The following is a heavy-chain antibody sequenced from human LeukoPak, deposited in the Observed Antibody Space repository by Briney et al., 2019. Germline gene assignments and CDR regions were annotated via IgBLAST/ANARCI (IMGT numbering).Heavy chain of an antibody. CDR1: GFTFSSYG. D-gene: IGHD3-22*01. V-gene: IGHV3-30*02. CDR2: IWYDGSNK. CDR3: AKDASLFDYYDSSGYFDY. Sequence: GGSLRLSCAASGFTFSSYGMHWVRQAPGKGLEWVAVIWYDGSNKYYADSVKGRFTISRDNSKNTLYLQMNSLRAEDTAVYYCAKDASLFDYYDSSGYFDYWGQGTLVTVSS. J-gene: IGHJ4*02.